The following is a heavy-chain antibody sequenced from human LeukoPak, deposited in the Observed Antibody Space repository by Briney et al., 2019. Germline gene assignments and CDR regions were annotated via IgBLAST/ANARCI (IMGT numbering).Heavy chain of an antibody. CDR2: ISDSGGTT. V-gene: IGHV3-23*01. Sequence: PGGSLRLSCAASGFTFTNNAMSWVRQAPGKGLEWVSLISDSGGTTYYADSVKGRFTISRDNSKNTLYLQMNSLRVEDTGVYYCVKKFTNLLYSDYWGQGTLVTVSS. J-gene: IGHJ4*02. CDR3: VKKFTNLLYSDY. D-gene: IGHD2-8*01. CDR1: GFTFTNNA.